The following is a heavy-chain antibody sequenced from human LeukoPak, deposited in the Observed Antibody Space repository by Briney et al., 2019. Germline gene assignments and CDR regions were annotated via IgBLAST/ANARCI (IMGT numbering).Heavy chain of an antibody. CDR3: ARDIGQGSSWLYDY. V-gene: IGHV1-2*02. Sequence: ASVEVSCKASGYTFTGYYMHWVRQAPGQGLEWMGWINPKSGGTNYAQKFQGRVTMTRDTSITTAYMELSSLRSADTALYYCARDIGQGSSWLYDYWGQGNLVTVSS. CDR1: GYTFTGYY. CDR2: INPKSGGT. D-gene: IGHD6-13*01. J-gene: IGHJ4*02.